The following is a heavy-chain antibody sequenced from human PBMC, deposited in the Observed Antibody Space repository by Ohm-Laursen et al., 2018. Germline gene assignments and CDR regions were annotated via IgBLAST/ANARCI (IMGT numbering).Heavy chain of an antibody. CDR3: AKTSLEAGGMDV. Sequence: SLRLSCSASGFTFSSYGMHWVRQAPGKGLGWVAVISYDESNKSYADSVKGRFTISRDNSKSTLYLQMNSLRVEDTAVYYCAKTSLEAGGMDVWGQGTTVTVSS. V-gene: IGHV3-30*18. CDR1: GFTFSSYG. CDR2: ISYDESNK. D-gene: IGHD3-10*01. J-gene: IGHJ6*02.